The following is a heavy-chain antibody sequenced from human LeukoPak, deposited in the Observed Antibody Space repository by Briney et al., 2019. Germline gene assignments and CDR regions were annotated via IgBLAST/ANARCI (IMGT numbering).Heavy chain of an antibody. D-gene: IGHD3-10*01. J-gene: IGHJ4*02. CDR2: ISYDGSNK. Sequence: PGGSLRLSCAASGFTFSSYGMHWVRRAPGKGLEWVAVISYDGSNKYYADSVKGRFTISRDNSKNTLYLQMNSLRAEDTAVYYRAKGPIYGSGSYYRFVYWGQGTLVTVSS. CDR1: GFTFSSYG. CDR3: AKGPIYGSGSYYRFVY. V-gene: IGHV3-30*18.